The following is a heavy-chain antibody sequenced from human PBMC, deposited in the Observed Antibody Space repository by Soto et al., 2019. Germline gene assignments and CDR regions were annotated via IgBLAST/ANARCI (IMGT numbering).Heavy chain of an antibody. V-gene: IGHV4-59*01. CDR2: VYYSGGA. J-gene: IGHJ6*02. CDR3: TRDGDGRMTTNPYYYYGMDV. Sequence: SETLSLTCTVSGGSISGYYWSWIRQPPGKGLEWIGNVYYSGGAKYNPSVKRRVSISVDTSKNQFSLNLSSVTAADTAVYYCTRDGDGRMTTNPYYYYGMDVWGPGITVTVS. D-gene: IGHD2-21*02. CDR1: GGSISGYY.